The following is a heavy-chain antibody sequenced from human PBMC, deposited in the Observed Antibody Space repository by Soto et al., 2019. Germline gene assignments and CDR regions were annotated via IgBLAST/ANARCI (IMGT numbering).Heavy chain of an antibody. V-gene: IGHV1-58*01. D-gene: IGHD2-15*01. CDR1: GFTFKSST. CDR2: ITVGSGST. Sequence: ASVKVSCKASGFTFKSSTVQWVRQARGQRLEWIGWITVGSGSTKYAQQFQDRVAITRDLSTSTAYMELSSLRSDDTAVYYCAARHCGGGSSYSHEDGFESWGQGTMVTVSS. CDR3: AARHCGGGSSYSHEDGFES. J-gene: IGHJ3*02.